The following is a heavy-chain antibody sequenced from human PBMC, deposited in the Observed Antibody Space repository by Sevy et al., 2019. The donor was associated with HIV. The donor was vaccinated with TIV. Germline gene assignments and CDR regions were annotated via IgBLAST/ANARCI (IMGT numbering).Heavy chain of an antibody. Sequence: GGSLRLSCAASGFTFSDHYMEWVRQAPGKGLEWVGRTRNKADGYTTEYAASVKGRFTISRDDSGNSLYLQRNSLKTEDTAVYYCSTHAGIAAAGRVFDYWGQGALVTVSS. D-gene: IGHD6-13*01. CDR3: STHAGIAAAGRVFDY. V-gene: IGHV3-72*01. CDR1: GFTFSDHY. CDR2: TRNKADGYTT. J-gene: IGHJ4*02.